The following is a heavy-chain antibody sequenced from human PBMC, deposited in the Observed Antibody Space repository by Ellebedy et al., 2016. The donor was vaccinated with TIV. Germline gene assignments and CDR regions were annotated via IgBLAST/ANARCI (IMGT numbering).Heavy chain of an antibody. CDR3: AREPRYSGYDKVYYYYMDV. Sequence: GESLKISXAASGFTFSSYGMHWVRQAPGKGLEWVAVIWYDGSNKYYADSVKGRFTISRDNSKNTLYLQMNSLRAEDTAVYYCAREPRYSGYDKVYYYYMDVWGKGTTVTVSS. J-gene: IGHJ6*03. V-gene: IGHV3-33*01. CDR2: IWYDGSNK. CDR1: GFTFSSYG. D-gene: IGHD5-12*01.